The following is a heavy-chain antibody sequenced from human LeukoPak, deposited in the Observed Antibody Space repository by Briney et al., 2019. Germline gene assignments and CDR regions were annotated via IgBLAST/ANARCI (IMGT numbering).Heavy chain of an antibody. CDR3: ARESYGSYYYFDF. V-gene: IGHV3-48*01. CDR2: ISSSSSTI. J-gene: IGHJ4*02. D-gene: IGHD1-26*01. Sequence: PGGSLRLSCAASGLTFSSYTMNWVRQAPGKGLEWVSYISSSSSTIYYADSVKGRFTISRDNSKNTLYLQMNSLRAEDTAVFYCARESYGSYYYFDFWGQGALVTVSS. CDR1: GLTFSSYT.